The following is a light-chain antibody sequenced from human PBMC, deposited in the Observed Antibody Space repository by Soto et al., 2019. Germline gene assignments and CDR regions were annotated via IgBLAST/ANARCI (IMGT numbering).Light chain of an antibody. Sequence: DIQMTQSPSTLSASVGDRVTITCRASQSISNWLAWYQQKPGKAPKLLIYDASSLESGVPSRFSGSGSETEFTLTISSLQPDDFATYYCQQYNSYSLWTFGQGTKVKIK. J-gene: IGKJ1*01. V-gene: IGKV1-5*01. CDR2: DAS. CDR1: QSISNW. CDR3: QQYNSYSLWT.